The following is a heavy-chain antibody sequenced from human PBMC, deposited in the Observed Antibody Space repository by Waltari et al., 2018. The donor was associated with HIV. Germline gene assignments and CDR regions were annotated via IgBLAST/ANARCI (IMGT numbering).Heavy chain of an antibody. D-gene: IGHD3-22*01. J-gene: IGHJ6*02. CDR3: ARDSSGYYYVGYGMDV. CDR1: GSTFNTYP. Sequence: QVQVLVSGGGGVQPGRSLTLTCAASGSTFNTYPMYRVRQAPGTGVEGVAVISYDGSNKYNADSVKGRFTISRDNSKNTLYLQMNSLRAEDTAVYYCARDSSGYYYVGYGMDVWGQGTTVTVSS. V-gene: IGHV3-30*01. CDR2: ISYDGSNK.